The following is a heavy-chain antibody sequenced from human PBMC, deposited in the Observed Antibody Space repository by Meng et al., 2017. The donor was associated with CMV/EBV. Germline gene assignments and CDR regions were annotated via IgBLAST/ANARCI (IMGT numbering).Heavy chain of an antibody. D-gene: IGHD5/OR15-5a*01. J-gene: IGHJ3*01. CDR1: GFTSISYR. V-gene: IGHV5-51*01. CDR2: IYAGDADF. Sequence: GESLKISCKASGFTSISYRIGWVRQMPGKSLEWMGIIYAGDADFGYNPSFQGQVTISADRSTNTAYLQWRSLKNSDTAIYYCARLGIVSSAVGLAFDVWGQGTMVTVSS. CDR3: ARLGIVSSAVGLAFDV.